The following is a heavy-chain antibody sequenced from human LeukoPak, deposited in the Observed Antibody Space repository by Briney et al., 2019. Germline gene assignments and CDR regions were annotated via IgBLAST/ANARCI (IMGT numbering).Heavy chain of an antibody. CDR2: ISYDGSNK. J-gene: IGHJ4*02. D-gene: IGHD5-12*01. CDR1: GFTFSSYA. Sequence: GGPLRLSCAASGFTFSSYAMHWVRQAPGKGLEWVAVISYDGSNKYYADSVKGRFTISRDNSKNTLYLQMNSLRAGDTAVYYCARGHSGYDSSPYFDYWGQGTLVTVSS. CDR3: ARGHSGYDSSPYFDY. V-gene: IGHV3-30*04.